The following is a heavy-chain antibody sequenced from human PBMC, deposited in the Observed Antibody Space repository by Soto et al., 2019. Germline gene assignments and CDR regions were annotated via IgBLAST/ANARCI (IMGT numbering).Heavy chain of an antibody. CDR2: ISSSSSYI. CDR1: GFTFSSYS. J-gene: IGHJ6*02. CDR3: ARDLRSSSWLFYYYGMDV. Sequence: GESLKISCAASGFTFSSYSMNWVRQAPGKGLEWVSSISSSSSYIYYADSVKGRFTISRDNAKNSLYLQMNSLRAEDTAVYYCARDLRSSSWLFYYYGMDVWGQGTTVTVSS. V-gene: IGHV3-21*01. D-gene: IGHD6-13*01.